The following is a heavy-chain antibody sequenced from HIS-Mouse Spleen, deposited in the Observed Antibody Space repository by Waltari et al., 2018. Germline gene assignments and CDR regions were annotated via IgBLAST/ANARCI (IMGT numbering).Heavy chain of an antibody. CDR1: GGSISSSSYY. CDR3: AREIPYSSSWYDWYFDL. J-gene: IGHJ2*01. Sequence: QLQLQESGPGLVKPSETLSLTCTVSGGSISSSSYYWGWIRQPPGKGLEWIGSIYYSGRTYYNPSLKSRVTISVEPSKNQFALKLSSVTAADTAVYYCAREIPYSSSWYDWYFDLWGRGTLVTVSS. CDR2: IYYSGRT. V-gene: IGHV4-39*07. D-gene: IGHD6-13*01.